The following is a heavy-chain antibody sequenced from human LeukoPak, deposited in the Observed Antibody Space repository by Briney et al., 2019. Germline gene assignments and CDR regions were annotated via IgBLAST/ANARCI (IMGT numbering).Heavy chain of an antibody. CDR1: GFTFSSYA. CDR3: TTRTDSSGILGY. D-gene: IGHD4-23*01. CDR2: ISGSGGST. J-gene: IGHJ4*02. V-gene: IGHV3-23*01. Sequence: GGSLRLSCAASGFTFSSYAMSWVRQAPGKGLEWVSAISGSGGSTYYADSVKGRFTISRDNSKNTLYLQMNSLRAEDTAVYYCTTRTDSSGILGYWGQGTLVTVSS.